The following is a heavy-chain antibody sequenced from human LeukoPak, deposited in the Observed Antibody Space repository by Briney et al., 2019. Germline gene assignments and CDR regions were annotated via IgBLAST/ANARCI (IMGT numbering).Heavy chain of an antibody. CDR3: ARTLTLDVVRGVIITARTEAFDI. CDR1: GGSISSSNW. D-gene: IGHD3-10*01. J-gene: IGHJ3*02. CDR2: IYHSGST. Sequence: SGTLSLTCAVSGGSISSSNWWSWVRQPPGKGLEWIGEIYHSGSTNYNPSLKSRVTISVDKSKNQFSLKLSSVTAADTAVYYCARTLTLDVVRGVIITARTEAFDIWGQGTMVTVSS. V-gene: IGHV4-4*02.